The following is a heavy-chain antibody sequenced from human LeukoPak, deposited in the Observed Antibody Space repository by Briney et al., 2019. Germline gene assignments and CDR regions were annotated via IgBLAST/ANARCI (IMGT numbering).Heavy chain of an antibody. CDR1: GFTFSGSA. CDR2: IRSKTNSYAT. V-gene: IGHV3-73*01. Sequence: GGSLRLSCAASGFTFSGSAMHWVRQTSGKGPEWVGRIRSKTNSYATAYAASVKGRFIISRDDSKNTAYLQMNSLKTEDTAVYYCTRIETTVTGFDYWGQGTLVTVSS. J-gene: IGHJ4*02. CDR3: TRIETTVTGFDY. D-gene: IGHD4-17*01.